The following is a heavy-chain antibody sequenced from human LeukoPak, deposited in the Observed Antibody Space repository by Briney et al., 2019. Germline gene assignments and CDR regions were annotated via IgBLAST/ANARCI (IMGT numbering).Heavy chain of an antibody. J-gene: IGHJ5*02. CDR3: ARVVRITGTIWFDP. CDR1: GGSISSYY. CDR2: IYYSGST. D-gene: IGHD1-7*01. V-gene: IGHV4-59*01. Sequence: PSETLSLTCTVSGGSISSYYWSWIRQPPGKGLEWIGYIYYSGSTNYNPSLKSRVTISVDTSKNQFSLKLSSVTAADTAVYYCARVVRITGTIWFDPWGQGTLVTVSS.